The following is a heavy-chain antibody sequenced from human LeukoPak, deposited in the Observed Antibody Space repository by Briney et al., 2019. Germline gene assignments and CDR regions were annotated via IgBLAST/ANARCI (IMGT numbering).Heavy chain of an antibody. V-gene: IGHV5-51*01. CDR1: GYRFTDQW. Sequence: AGESLKISCKASGYRFTDQWIGWVRQKPGKDLEWMGIIYPDGSHTVYSPSFQGQVTISVDRSTTTAYLHWNSLRASDSATYYCAIHIVVVTTACDAFDIWGQGTVVTVSS. J-gene: IGHJ3*02. D-gene: IGHD2-21*02. CDR2: IYPDGSHT. CDR3: AIHIVVVTTACDAFDI.